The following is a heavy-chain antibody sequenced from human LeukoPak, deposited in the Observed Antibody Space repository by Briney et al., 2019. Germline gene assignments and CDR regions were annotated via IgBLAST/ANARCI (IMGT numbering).Heavy chain of an antibody. J-gene: IGHJ4*02. V-gene: IGHV3-48*03. D-gene: IGHD2-2*01. CDR1: GFTFSSYE. Sequence: GGSLRLSCAASGFTFSSYEMNWVRQAPGKGLQWVSDISSSGTTIYYADSVKGRFTISRDNAKNSLYLQMNSLRAEDTAVYYCARKYCSTTSCLFDNWGQGTLVTVST. CDR3: ARKYCSTTSCLFDN. CDR2: ISSSGTTI.